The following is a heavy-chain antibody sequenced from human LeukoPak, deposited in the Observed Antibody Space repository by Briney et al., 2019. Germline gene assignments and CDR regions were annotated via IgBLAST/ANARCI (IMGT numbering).Heavy chain of an antibody. CDR3: ASERDLRYCRGGTCSLLDY. J-gene: IGHJ4*02. CDR2: IYYSGNP. D-gene: IGHD2-15*01. CDR1: GGAINSGDYY. Sequence: SQTLSLTCTVSGGAINSGDYYWSWIRQPPGKGLEWIGYIYYSGNPQYNPSLKSRVTISLDTSMNQSSPKLTSVTAADTAVYYCASERDLRYCRGGTCSLLDYWGQGTLVTVSS. V-gene: IGHV4-30-4*01.